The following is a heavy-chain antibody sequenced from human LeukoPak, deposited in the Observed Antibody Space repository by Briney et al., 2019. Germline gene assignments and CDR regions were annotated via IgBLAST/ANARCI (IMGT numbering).Heavy chain of an antibody. CDR1: GGSFSGYY. CDR3: AREGYSSGWPQDYFDY. Sequence: SETLSLTCAVYGGSFSGYYWSWIRQPPGKGLEWIGEINHSGSTNYNPSLKSRVTISVDTSKNQFSLKLSSVTAADTAVYYCAREGYSSGWPQDYFDYWGQGTLVTVSS. CDR2: INHSGST. J-gene: IGHJ4*02. D-gene: IGHD6-19*01. V-gene: IGHV4-34*01.